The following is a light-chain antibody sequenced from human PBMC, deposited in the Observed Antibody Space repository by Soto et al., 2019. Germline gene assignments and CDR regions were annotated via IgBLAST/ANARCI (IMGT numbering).Light chain of an antibody. CDR3: QSYDRSLSGYVV. CDR1: SSNIGAGYD. V-gene: IGLV1-40*01. Sequence: QSVLTQPPSVSGAPGQRVTISCTGSSSNIGAGYDVHWYQQLPGTAPKLLIYGNSNRPSGVPDRISGSKSGTSASLAITGLQAEDEAEYYCQSYDRSLSGYVVFGGGTKLTVL. J-gene: IGLJ2*01. CDR2: GNS.